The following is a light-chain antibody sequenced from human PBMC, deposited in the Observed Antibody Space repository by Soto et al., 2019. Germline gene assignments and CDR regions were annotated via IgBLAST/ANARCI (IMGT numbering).Light chain of an antibody. CDR3: AAWDDSMNGVV. J-gene: IGLJ2*01. Sequence: QSVLTQPPSASGTPGQGITISCSGSSSNIGSNTVNWYQQLPGTAPKLLMYGNSQRSSGVPDRFSGSRSGTSASLAISGLQSEDEADYYCAAWDDSMNGVVFGGGTKLTVL. V-gene: IGLV1-44*01. CDR1: SSNIGSNT. CDR2: GNS.